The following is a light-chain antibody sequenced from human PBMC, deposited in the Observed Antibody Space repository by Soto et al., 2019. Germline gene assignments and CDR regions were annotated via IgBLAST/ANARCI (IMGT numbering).Light chain of an antibody. CDR1: QSISSW. V-gene: IGKV1-5*03. CDR3: QQYNSYSRLT. CDR2: KAS. J-gene: IGKJ4*01. Sequence: DIQMTQSPSTLSASVLDRGTITCRASQSISSWLAWYQQKPGKAPKLLIYKASSLESGVPSRFSGSGSGTEFTLTISSLQPDDFATYYCQQYNSYSRLTFGGGTKVDIK.